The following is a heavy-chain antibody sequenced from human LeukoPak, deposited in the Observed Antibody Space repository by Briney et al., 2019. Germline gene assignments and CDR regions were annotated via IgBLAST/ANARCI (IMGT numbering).Heavy chain of an antibody. CDR3: ARGGYSYGLI. V-gene: IGHV3-21*01. Sequence: SGGSLRLSCAASGFTFSSYSMNWVRQAPGKGLEWVSSISSSGSYIYYADSVKGRFTISRDNAKSSLYLQMNSLRAEDTAVYYCARGGYSYGLIWGQGTLVTVSS. D-gene: IGHD5-18*01. J-gene: IGHJ4*02. CDR1: GFTFSSYS. CDR2: ISSSGSYI.